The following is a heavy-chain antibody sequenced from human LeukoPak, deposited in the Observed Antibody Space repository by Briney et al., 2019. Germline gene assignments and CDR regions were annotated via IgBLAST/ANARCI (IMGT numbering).Heavy chain of an antibody. V-gene: IGHV4-59*01. Sequence: SETLSLTCTVSGDSLSSYYWSWIRQPPGKGLEWVAYIYHSGSTNHNPSLKSRVTISADTSKDQFSLKLASVTAADTAVYYCATGYSSTWYYFDYWGQGTLVTVSS. CDR3: ATGYSSTWYYFDY. CDR1: GDSLSSYY. CDR2: IYHSGST. J-gene: IGHJ4*02. D-gene: IGHD6-13*01.